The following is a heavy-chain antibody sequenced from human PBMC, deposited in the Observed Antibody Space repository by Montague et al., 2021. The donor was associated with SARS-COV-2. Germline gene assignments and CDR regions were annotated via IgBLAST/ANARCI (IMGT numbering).Heavy chain of an antibody. CDR2: IKQDGSEK. CDR3: ARDMGVGYSYGQYYYYGMDV. V-gene: IGHV3-7*01. CDR1: GFTFSSYW. D-gene: IGHD5-18*01. J-gene: IGHJ6*02. Sequence: SLRLSCAASGFTFSSYWMSWVRQAPGKGLEWVANIKQDGSEKYYVDPVKGRFTISRGNAKNSLYLQMNSLRAEDTAVYYCARDMGVGYSYGQYYYYGMDVWGQGTTVTVSS.